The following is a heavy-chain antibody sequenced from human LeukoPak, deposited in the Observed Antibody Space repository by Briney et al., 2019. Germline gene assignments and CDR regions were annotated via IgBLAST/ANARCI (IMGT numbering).Heavy chain of an antibody. D-gene: IGHD6-19*01. Sequence: SETLSLTCAVYGGSFSGYYWSWIRQPPGKGLEWIGEINHSGSTNYNPSLKSRVTISVDTSKNQFSLSLRSVTAADTAVYYCARETMAGHFDSWGQGTLVTVSS. CDR3: ARETMAGHFDS. CDR1: GGSFSGYY. J-gene: IGHJ4*02. CDR2: INHSGST. V-gene: IGHV4-34*01.